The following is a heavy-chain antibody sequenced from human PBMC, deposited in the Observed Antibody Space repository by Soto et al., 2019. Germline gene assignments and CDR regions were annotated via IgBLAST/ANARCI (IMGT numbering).Heavy chain of an antibody. CDR3: ASNYAYAEGYYWYGIDV. Sequence: EVQLVESGGGLVLPGGSLRLSCAASGFTFSRYWMHWVRQAPGKGLVWVSRISSYGSDTHYADSVKGRFTISRDNAKNPLYLTMNSLRADDTAVYYCASNYAYAEGYYWYGIDVWGQGTTVTVSS. CDR2: ISSYGSDT. V-gene: IGHV3-74*01. CDR1: GFTFSRYW. J-gene: IGHJ6*02. D-gene: IGHD3-16*01.